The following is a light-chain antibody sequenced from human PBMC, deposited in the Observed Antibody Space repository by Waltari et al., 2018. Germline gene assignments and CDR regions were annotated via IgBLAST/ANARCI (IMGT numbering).Light chain of an antibody. V-gene: IGLV1-40*01. Sequence: QSVLTQPPSVSGAPGQRVTISCTGSSSNIGAGFDVPWYQQLPGTAPKLLIFGNNNRPSGVPDRFSGSKSGTSASLAITGLQAEDEADYYCQSYDSSLFVVFGGGTKLTVI. CDR3: QSYDSSLFVV. J-gene: IGLJ2*01. CDR1: SSNIGAGFD. CDR2: GNN.